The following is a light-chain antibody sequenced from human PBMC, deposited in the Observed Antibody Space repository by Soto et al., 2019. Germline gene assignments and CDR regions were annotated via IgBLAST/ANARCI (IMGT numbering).Light chain of an antibody. CDR2: GAS. J-gene: IGKJ4*01. CDR3: QHDNNWPHN. CDR1: QSVASN. Sequence: DIVMTQSPATLSVSPGERATLSCRASQSVASNLAWYQQRPGQAPRLLIYGASTRATGVPVRFSGSGSGTEFTLTISGLQSEDFAVYYCQHDNNWPHNFGGGTKVEIE. V-gene: IGKV3-15*01.